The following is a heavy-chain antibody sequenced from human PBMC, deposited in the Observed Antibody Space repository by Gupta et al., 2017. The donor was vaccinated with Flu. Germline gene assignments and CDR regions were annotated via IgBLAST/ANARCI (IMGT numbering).Heavy chain of an antibody. J-gene: IGHJ4*02. V-gene: IGHV3-21*01. CDR2: SNVISNNI. CDR1: GFTPSNYN. D-gene: IGHD3-3*01. Sequence: EVQLVESGGGLVKPGGSLRRSGAASGFTPSNYNMNWVRQGPGKGLEWVSSSNVISNNIYYADSVKGRFTISRDNAKNSLDLQMNSLRVDDTAIYYCARRADFGMLPPFDFWGQGTLVTVSS. CDR3: ARRADFGMLPPFDF.